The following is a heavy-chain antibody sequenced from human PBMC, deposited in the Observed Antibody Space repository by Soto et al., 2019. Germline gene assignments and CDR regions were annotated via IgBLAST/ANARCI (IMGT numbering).Heavy chain of an antibody. J-gene: IGHJ4*02. D-gene: IGHD3-22*01. V-gene: IGHV3-23*01. Sequence: PGGSLRLSCAASGFTFSSYAMSWVRQAPGKGLEWVSAISGSGGSTYYADSVKGRFTISRDNSKNTLYLQMNSLRAEDKAVYYCAKDPLQWFSSPLFDYWGQGTLVTVSS. CDR2: ISGSGGST. CDR3: AKDPLQWFSSPLFDY. CDR1: GFTFSSYA.